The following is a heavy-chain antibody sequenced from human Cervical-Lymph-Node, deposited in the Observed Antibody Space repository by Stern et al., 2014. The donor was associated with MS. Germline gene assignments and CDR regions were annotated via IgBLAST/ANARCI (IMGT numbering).Heavy chain of an antibody. CDR3: ARGYTTSSGRPDY. D-gene: IGHD6-6*01. Sequence: VQLEESGPGLVKPSETLSLTCTVSGGSTSSYYWSWIRQPPGKGLEWIGYISSSGGTKSNPSLQSRVPISVDTSKNQFALNLSPVTAADAAVYYCARGYTTSSGRPDYWGQGTLVTVST. CDR2: ISSSGGT. J-gene: IGHJ4*02. CDR1: GGSTSSYY. V-gene: IGHV4-59*08.